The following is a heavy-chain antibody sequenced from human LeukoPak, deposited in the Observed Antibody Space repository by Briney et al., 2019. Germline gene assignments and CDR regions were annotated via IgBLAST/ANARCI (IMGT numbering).Heavy chain of an antibody. CDR1: GFTFSSSA. D-gene: IGHD4-17*01. CDR2: IRASGGST. Sequence: PGGSLRLSCAASGFTFSSSAMSWVRQVPGKGVEWVSGIRASGGSTSYADSVRGRFTISRDNSKNTLYVQMNSLRDEDTAVYYCARLGARQMLEYWGQGTLVTVSS. CDR3: ARLGARQMLEY. V-gene: IGHV3-23*01. J-gene: IGHJ4*02.